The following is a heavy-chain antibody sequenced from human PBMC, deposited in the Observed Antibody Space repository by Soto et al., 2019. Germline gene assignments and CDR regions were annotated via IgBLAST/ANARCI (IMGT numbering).Heavy chain of an antibody. CDR1: GGSISSYY. Sequence: QVQLQESGPGLVKPSETLSLTCTVSGGSISSYYWSWIRQPPGKGLEWIGYIYYSGSTNYNPSLKSRVTISVDTSKNQFSLKLSSVTAADTAVYYCARGDDIASRPHTYFDYWGQGTLVTVSS. J-gene: IGHJ4*02. CDR2: IYYSGST. CDR3: ARGDDIASRPHTYFDY. V-gene: IGHV4-59*01. D-gene: IGHD6-6*01.